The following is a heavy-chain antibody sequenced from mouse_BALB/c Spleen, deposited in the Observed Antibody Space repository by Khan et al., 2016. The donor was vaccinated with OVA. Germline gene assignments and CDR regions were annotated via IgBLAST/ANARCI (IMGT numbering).Heavy chain of an antibody. CDR3: ARHEDYYGSRPYFDY. V-gene: IGHV5-9-3*01. CDR2: ISSGGSYT. J-gene: IGHJ2*01. CDR1: GITFSRYA. D-gene: IGHD1-1*01. Sequence: EVALVESGGGLVKPGGSLKLSCVASGITFSRYAMSWVRQTPEKRLEWVASISSGGSYTYYPDSVKGRFTLSRDNAKNTLYLQMSSLRSEDTAMYYCARHEDYYGSRPYFDYWGQGTTLTVSS.